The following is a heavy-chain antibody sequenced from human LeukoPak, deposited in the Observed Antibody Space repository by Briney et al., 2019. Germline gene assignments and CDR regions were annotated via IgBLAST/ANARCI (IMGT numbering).Heavy chain of an antibody. CDR1: GFTFSSDA. V-gene: IGHV3-30*04. J-gene: IGHJ5*02. CDR3: AGDRGSTSSWALWA. CDR2: ISFDGRTK. D-gene: IGHD2-2*01. Sequence: PGGSLRLSCAASGFTFSSDAMHWVRQAPGKGLEWVAVISFDGRTKYFADSVRGRFTISRDNSQNILYLQLNSLRAEDTAFYHCAGDRGSTSSWALWAWGQGTLVTVSS.